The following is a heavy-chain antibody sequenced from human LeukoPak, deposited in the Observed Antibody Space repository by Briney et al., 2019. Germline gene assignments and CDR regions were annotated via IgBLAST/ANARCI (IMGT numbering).Heavy chain of an antibody. V-gene: IGHV1-2*02. CDR1: GYTFTAYY. J-gene: IGHJ6*02. Sequence: GASVRVSCKASGYTFTAYYIHWVRQAPGQGLEWMGWINPNSGGTNYAQKFQGRVTMTRDTAIGTAYMELRSLRSDDTAVYYCARVNSDYVGPGYYYVMDVWGQGTTVSVSS. CDR2: INPNSGGT. D-gene: IGHD5-12*01. CDR3: ARVNSDYVGPGYYYVMDV.